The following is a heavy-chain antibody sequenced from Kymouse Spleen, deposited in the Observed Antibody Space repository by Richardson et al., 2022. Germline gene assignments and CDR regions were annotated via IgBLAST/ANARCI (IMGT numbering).Heavy chain of an antibody. D-gene: IGHD3-10*01. CDR3: ARGDYYGSGSPVLL*L. V-gene: IGHV4-34*01. J-gene: IGHJ4*02. CDR1: GGSFSGYY. CDR2: INHSGST. Sequence: QVQLQQWGAGLLKPSETLSLTCAVYGGSFSGYYWSWIRQPPGKGLEWIGEINHSGSTNYNPSLKSRVTISVDTSKNQFSLKLSSVTAADTAVYYCARGDYYGSGSPVLL*LLGPGNPGHRLL.